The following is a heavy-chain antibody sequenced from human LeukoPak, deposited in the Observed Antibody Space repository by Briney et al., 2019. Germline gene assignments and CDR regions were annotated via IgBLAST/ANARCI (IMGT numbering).Heavy chain of an antibody. Sequence: GGSLRLSCAASGFTFDDSAMHWVRQAPAEGPEWVSLISGDGGSTYYADSVKGRFTISIDNSKNYLYLQMNSLRTEDTALYYCAKGRWGSSSSCYDPFGYWVQGTLASVSS. D-gene: IGHD2-2*01. J-gene: IGHJ4*02. CDR3: AKGRWGSSSSCYDPFGY. V-gene: IGHV3-43*02. CDR1: GFTFDDSA. CDR2: ISGDGGST.